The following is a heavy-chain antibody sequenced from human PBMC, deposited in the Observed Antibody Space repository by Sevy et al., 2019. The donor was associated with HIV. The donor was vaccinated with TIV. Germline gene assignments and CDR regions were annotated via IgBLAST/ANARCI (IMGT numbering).Heavy chain of an antibody. CDR3: TRAERDYFYMDV. J-gene: IGHJ6*03. Sequence: GGSLRLSCTGSGFTFSNYVMSWVRHAPGKGLEWVASIRTKAYGGTREYAASVKGRLTVSRDDSKSIAYLEMNSLKIEDTAVYYCTRAERDYFYMDVWGKGTTVTVSS. CDR1: GFTFSNYV. V-gene: IGHV3-49*04. CDR2: IRTKAYGGTR.